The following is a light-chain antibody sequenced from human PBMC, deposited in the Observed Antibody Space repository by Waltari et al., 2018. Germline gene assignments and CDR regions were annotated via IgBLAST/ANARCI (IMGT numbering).Light chain of an antibody. Sequence: QTVVTHEPTLTVYPGGPVTLTSSSTPGAVPSAAYPTWIQQKPGQTPRTLLQSTRNKQSGTPALFSGSLLGGKAALTGSGVQPEDEADYYCLLYFRDAQLGVFGGGTKLTVL. CDR3: LLYFRDAQLGV. CDR2: STR. CDR1: PGAVPSAAY. V-gene: IGLV7-43*01. J-gene: IGLJ2*01.